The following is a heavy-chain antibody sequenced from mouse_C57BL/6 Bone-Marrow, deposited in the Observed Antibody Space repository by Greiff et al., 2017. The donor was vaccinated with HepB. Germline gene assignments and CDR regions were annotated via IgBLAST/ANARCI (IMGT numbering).Heavy chain of an antibody. CDR2: IHPSDSDT. V-gene: IGHV1-74*01. CDR3: AIMMGLPSFAY. CDR1: GYTFTSYW. J-gene: IGHJ3*01. Sequence: QVQLKQPGAELVKPGASVKVSCKASGYTFTSYWMHWVKQRPGQGLEWIGRIHPSDSDTNYNQKFKGKATLTVDKSSSTAYMQLSSLTSEDSAVYYCAIMMGLPSFAYWGQGTLVTVSA. D-gene: IGHD2-3*01.